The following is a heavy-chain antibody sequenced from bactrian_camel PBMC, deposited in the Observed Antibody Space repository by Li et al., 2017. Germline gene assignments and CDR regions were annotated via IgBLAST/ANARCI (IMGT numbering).Heavy chain of an antibody. CDR3: AADWRFWEWCTLVGNEYNV. D-gene: IGHD1*01. CDR1: VYLADMNC. J-gene: IGHJ4*01. Sequence: HVQLVESGGGSVQAGGSLRLSCAAPVYLADMNCMGWFRLAPGKEREIVAGIENDGSTSYADFVKGRFTISQDSAKNTLYLQMNSLKPDDTAIYYCAADWRFWEWCTLVGNEYNVWGQGTQVTVS. CDR2: IENDGST. V-gene: IGHV3S53*01.